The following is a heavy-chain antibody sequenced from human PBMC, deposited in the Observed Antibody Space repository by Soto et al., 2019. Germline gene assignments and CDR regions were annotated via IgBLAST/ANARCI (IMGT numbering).Heavy chain of an antibody. CDR3: VRDNNWSFDY. J-gene: IGHJ4*02. V-gene: IGHV3-7*01. D-gene: IGHD1-1*01. CDR2: IKFDASEK. CDR1: GFNVMSYW. Sequence: PGGSLRLSCAVSGFNVMSYWMSWVRQAPGKGLEWLATIKFDASEKKYVDSVKGRFTVSRDNARNSLYLQMDSLRDEDTAIYYCVRDNNWSFDYWGQGILVTVSS.